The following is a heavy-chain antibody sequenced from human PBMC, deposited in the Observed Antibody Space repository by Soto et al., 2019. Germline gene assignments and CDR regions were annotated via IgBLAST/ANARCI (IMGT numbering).Heavy chain of an antibody. D-gene: IGHD1-26*01. CDR3: ARVGHITNYGMAV. J-gene: IGHJ6*02. CDR2: IIPFFGTS. CDR1: GGTFSSYP. V-gene: IGHV1-69*01. Sequence: QVQLVQSGAEVKKPGSSVTVSCGASGGTFSSYPINWVRQAPGQGIEWMGGIIPFFGTSNYAQKFQDRVTITADESTSTAYMELRSLRSEDTAVYYCARVGHITNYGMAVWGQVTTVTVSS.